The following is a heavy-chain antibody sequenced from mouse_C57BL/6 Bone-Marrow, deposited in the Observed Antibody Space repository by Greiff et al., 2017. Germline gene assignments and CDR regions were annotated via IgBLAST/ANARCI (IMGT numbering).Heavy chain of an antibody. CDR1: GFNIKDDY. Sequence: VQLQQSGAELVRPGASVKLSCTASGFNIKDDYIHWVKQRPEQGLEWIGWIDPEIGDTEYASKFQGKATITSDTSSNTAYMQLSSLTSEDSAIYFCARSDYDYDGYAMDYWGQGTSVTVSS. CDR2: IDPEIGDT. V-gene: IGHV14-4*01. D-gene: IGHD2-4*01. CDR3: ARSDYDYDGYAMDY. J-gene: IGHJ4*01.